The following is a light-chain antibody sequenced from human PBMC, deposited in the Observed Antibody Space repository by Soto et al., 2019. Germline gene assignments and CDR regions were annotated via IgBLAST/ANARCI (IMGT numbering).Light chain of an antibody. V-gene: IGKV3-11*01. CDR2: DAS. J-gene: IGKJ4*01. CDR3: QQRSNWPPET. CDR1: QSVSSY. Sequence: EIVLTQSPATLSLSPGGRATLSCRASQSVSSYLAWYQQKPGQAPRLLIYDASNRATGIPARFSGSGSGTDFTLTISSLEPEDFAVYYCQQRSNWPPETFGGGTKVDIK.